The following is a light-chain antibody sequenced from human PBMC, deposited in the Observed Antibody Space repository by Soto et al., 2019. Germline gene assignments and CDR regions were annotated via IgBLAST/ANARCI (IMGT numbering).Light chain of an antibody. CDR2: SNY. CDR1: SSNIGSKT. J-gene: IGLJ1*01. Sequence: DLTQPVSGSGAARRVGPIISSGSSSNIGSKTVNWYQQLPGTAPKLLIYSNYQRPSGVPDRFSGSKSGTSASLAISGLQSEDEADYSCSAWDPSMTGYVFGTWTKSSVL. CDR3: SAWDPSMTGYV. V-gene: IGLV1-44*01.